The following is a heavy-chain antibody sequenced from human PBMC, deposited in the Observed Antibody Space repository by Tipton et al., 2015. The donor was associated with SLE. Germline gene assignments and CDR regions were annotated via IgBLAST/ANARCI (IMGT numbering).Heavy chain of an antibody. J-gene: IGHJ3*02. Sequence: GSLRLSCAASGFAFSTHSMSWVRQAPGKGLEWVSSITSNGKYVYYADSVKGRFTISRDNAKNTLYLQMNSLRVEDTAVYFCASELGQWAFDIWGQGTMVTVSS. V-gene: IGHV3-21*01. D-gene: IGHD6-19*01. CDR1: GFAFSTHS. CDR3: ASELGQWAFDI. CDR2: ITSNGKYV.